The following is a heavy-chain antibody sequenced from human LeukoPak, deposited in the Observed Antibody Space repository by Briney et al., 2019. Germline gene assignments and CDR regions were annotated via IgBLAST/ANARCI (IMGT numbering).Heavy chain of an antibody. Sequence: GGSLRLSCPASGFTFSDYYMSWIPQAPGKGLEWVSYISSSGSTIYYADSVKGRFTISRDNSKNTLYLQMNSLRAEDTAVYYCARARRMAGAFDIWGQGTMITVSS. CDR2: ISSSGSTI. D-gene: IGHD5-24*01. V-gene: IGHV3-11*04. J-gene: IGHJ3*02. CDR1: GFTFSDYY. CDR3: ARARRMAGAFDI.